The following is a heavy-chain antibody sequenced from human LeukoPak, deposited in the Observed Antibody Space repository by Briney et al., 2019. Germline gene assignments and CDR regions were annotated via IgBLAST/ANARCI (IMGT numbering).Heavy chain of an antibody. J-gene: IGHJ2*01. D-gene: IGHD3-9*01. CDR3: ARDQVLRYFRSSYWYFDL. CDR2: ISGSGGST. CDR1: GFTFSSYA. V-gene: IGHV3-23*01. Sequence: GGSLRLSCAASGFTFSSYAMSWVRQAPGKGLEWVSAISGSGGSTYYADSVKGRFTISRDNSKNTLYLQMNSLRAEDTAVYYRARDQVLRYFRSSYWYFDLWGRGTLVTVSS.